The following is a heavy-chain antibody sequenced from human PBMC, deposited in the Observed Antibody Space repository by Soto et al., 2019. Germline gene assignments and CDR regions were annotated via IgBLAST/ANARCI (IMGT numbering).Heavy chain of an antibody. CDR3: AKDLAYYDSSGFRFSRFDP. J-gene: IGHJ5*02. V-gene: IGHV3-23*01. Sequence: EVQLLESGGGLVQPGGSLRLSCAASGFTFSSYAMSWVRQAPGKGLEWVSAISGSGGSTYYADSVKGRFTISRDNSKNTLYLQMNSLRAEDTAVYYCAKDLAYYDSSGFRFSRFDPWGQGTLVTVSS. CDR1: GFTFSSYA. CDR2: ISGSGGST. D-gene: IGHD3-22*01.